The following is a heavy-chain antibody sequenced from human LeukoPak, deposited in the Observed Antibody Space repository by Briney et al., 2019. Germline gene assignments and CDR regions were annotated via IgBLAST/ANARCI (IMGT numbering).Heavy chain of an antibody. D-gene: IGHD4-11*01. J-gene: IGHJ4*02. CDR3: AKDLGYTTYGYYFDY. V-gene: IGHV3-23*01. CDR2: IGAGGTFT. CDR1: VFTFSSYA. Sequence: PGGSLRLSCTASVFTFSSYAMNWLRQAPGKGLEWVSGIGAGGTFTYYADSVKGRFTIFRDNSRNTLYLQMNSLRADDTAVYYCAKDLGYTTYGYYFDYWGQGTLVTVSS.